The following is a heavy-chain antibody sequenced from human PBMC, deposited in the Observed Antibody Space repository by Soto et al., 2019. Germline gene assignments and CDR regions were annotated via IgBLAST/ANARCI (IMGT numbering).Heavy chain of an antibody. V-gene: IGHV1-46*03. Sequence: QVQLVQSGAEVKKPGASVRVSCKASGYTFTSYYIHWVRQAPGHGPEWMGMISPSSGGTDYAQKFQGRVTMTRDPSTSPVYMALSSLRSEDTAVYYCTRSIITTAGTDAFELWGQGTLVTVSS. CDR2: ISPSSGGT. J-gene: IGHJ3*01. CDR3: TRSIITTAGTDAFEL. CDR1: GYTFTSYY. D-gene: IGHD6-13*01.